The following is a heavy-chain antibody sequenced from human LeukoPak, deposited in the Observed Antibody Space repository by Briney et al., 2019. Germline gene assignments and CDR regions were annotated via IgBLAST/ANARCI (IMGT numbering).Heavy chain of an antibody. D-gene: IGHD3-22*01. CDR3: ARVGGIYYYDSSGYPTYFDS. J-gene: IGHJ4*02. CDR2: INPNSGGT. Sequence: GASVKVSCKASGYTFTGYYMHWVRQAPGQGLEWMGWINPNSGGTNYAQKFQGRVTMTRDTSISTAYMELSRLRSDDTAVYYCARVGGIYYYDSSGYPTYFDSWGQGTLVTVSS. CDR1: GYTFTGYY. V-gene: IGHV1-2*02.